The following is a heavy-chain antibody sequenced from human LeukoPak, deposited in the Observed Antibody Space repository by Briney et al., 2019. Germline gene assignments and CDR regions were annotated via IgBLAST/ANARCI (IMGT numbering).Heavy chain of an antibody. D-gene: IGHD6-19*01. CDR3: ANTRSGGWPTFDY. V-gene: IGHV3-53*01. Sequence: GGSLRLSCAASGFTVSSKYMSWVRQAPGKGLEWVSTIYSGGSTYYADSVKGRFTISRDNSKNTLYLQMNSLRAEDTAVYYCANTRSGGWPTFDYWGQGTLVTVSS. CDR1: GFTVSSKY. CDR2: IYSGGST. J-gene: IGHJ4*02.